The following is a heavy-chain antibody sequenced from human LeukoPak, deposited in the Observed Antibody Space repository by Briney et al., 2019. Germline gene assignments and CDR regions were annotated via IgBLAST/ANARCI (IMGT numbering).Heavy chain of an antibody. CDR1: GGSFSGYY. J-gene: IGHJ3*02. CDR3: ARKEAGRPRDYDAFDI. D-gene: IGHD1-1*01. CDR2: INHSGST. V-gene: IGHV4-34*01. Sequence: SETLSLTCAVYGGSFSGYYWSWIRQPPGKGLEWIGEINHSGSTNYNPSLKSRVTISVDTSKNQVSLKVSSVTAADTAVYYCARKEAGRPRDYDAFDIWGQGTMVTVSS.